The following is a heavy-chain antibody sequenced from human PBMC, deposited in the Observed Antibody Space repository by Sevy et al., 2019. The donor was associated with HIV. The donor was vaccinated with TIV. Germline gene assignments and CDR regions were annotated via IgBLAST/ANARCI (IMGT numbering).Heavy chain of an antibody. J-gene: IGHJ4*02. V-gene: IGHV3-21*01. CDR2: ITGGSSYI. D-gene: IGHD3-10*01. CDR1: GFTFSSYT. Sequence: GGSLRLSCAASGFTFSSYTMNWVRQAPGKGLEWVSSITGGSSYIYYADSVKGRFTISRDNARNSLDLQMNSLRAEDAAVDYCARGVGVVGGVIGSWGQGTLVTVSS. CDR3: ARGVGVVGGVIGS.